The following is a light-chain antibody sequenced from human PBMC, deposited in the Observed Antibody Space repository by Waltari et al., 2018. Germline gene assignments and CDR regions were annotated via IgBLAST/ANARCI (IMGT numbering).Light chain of an antibody. V-gene: IGKV3-20*01. CDR3: QQYGYSPPT. Sequence: EIVLTQSPGTLSLSPGERATLSCRASQSVIGNYLAWYQQKPGQAPRLLIYGASTRATGIPDRFSGSGSGTDFTLTISRLEPEDFVVYSCQQYGYSPPTFGPGTKVDIK. CDR1: QSVIGNY. J-gene: IGKJ3*01. CDR2: GAS.